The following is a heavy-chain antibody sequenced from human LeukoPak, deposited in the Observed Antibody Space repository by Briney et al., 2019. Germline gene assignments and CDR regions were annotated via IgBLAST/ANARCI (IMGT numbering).Heavy chain of an antibody. CDR1: GYTFSGYY. J-gene: IGHJ4*02. Sequence: ASVKVSCRASGYTFSGYYMHWVRQAPGQGHEWMGWISPKSGDTNYAQNFQGRVTMTRDTSISTAYMELSRLTSDDTAVYYCARGRDKTTSPAIDYWGQGTLVTVSS. V-gene: IGHV1-2*02. D-gene: IGHD2-2*01. CDR3: ARGRDKTTSPAIDY. CDR2: ISPKSGDT.